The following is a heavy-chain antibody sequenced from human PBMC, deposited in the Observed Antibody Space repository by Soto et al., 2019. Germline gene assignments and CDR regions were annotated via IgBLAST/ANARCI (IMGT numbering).Heavy chain of an antibody. V-gene: IGHV1-2*04. CDR3: ARESLYDSSGYPSPAFGY. Sequence: GASVKVSCKASGYTFTGYYIHWVRQAPGQGLEWMGWINPNSGGTNYAQKFQGWVTMTRDTSISTAYMELSRLRSDDTAVYYCARESLYDSSGYPSPAFGYWGQGTLVTVS. D-gene: IGHD3-22*01. CDR1: GYTFTGYY. CDR2: INPNSGGT. J-gene: IGHJ4*02.